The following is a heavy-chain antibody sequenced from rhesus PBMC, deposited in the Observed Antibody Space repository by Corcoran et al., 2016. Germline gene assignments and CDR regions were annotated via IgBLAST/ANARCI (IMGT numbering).Heavy chain of an antibody. CDR3: ARKLAVTTFDY. D-gene: IGHD1-14*01. CDR2: IYLDDDK. J-gene: IGHJ4*01. Sequence: QVTLKESGPALVKPTQTLTLTCTFSGFSISTSGMGVGWIRQPQGKALEWLALIYLDDDKYYSTSLKSRLNLSKYTSKNQVVRTRTNMDPGDTATYCCARKLAVTTFDYWGQGVLVTVSS. CDR1: GFSISTSGMG. V-gene: IGHV2-174*01.